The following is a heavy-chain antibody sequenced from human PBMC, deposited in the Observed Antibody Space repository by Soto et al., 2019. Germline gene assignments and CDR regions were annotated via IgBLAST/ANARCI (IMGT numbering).Heavy chain of an antibody. J-gene: IGHJ4*02. V-gene: IGHV3-30-3*01. CDR2: ISYDGSNK. CDR1: GFAFSSYA. Sequence: QVQLVESGGGVVQPGRSLRLSCAASGFAFSSYAMHWVRQAPGKGLEWVAVISYDGSNKYYADSVKGRFTISRDNSKNTLYLQMNSLRAEDTAVYYCARDRMDFFDYWGQGTLVTVSS. D-gene: IGHD2-15*01. CDR3: ARDRMDFFDY.